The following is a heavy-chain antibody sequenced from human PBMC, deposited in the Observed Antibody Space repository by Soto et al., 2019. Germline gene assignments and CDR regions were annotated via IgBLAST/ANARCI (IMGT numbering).Heavy chain of an antibody. J-gene: IGHJ4*02. CDR1: GSPINSSGYY. D-gene: IGHD3-3*02. V-gene: IGHV4-39*01. CDR2: MFYGVST. CDR3: ARLPSRHLVDY. Sequence: AETLSLTCSVSGSPINSSGYYWGWIRQPPGKGLEWIGSMFYGVSTYYNPSLKRRVTVSVDPSKTPFALNLRSVTAADTAVYYCARLPSRHLVDYWGQGTLVTVS.